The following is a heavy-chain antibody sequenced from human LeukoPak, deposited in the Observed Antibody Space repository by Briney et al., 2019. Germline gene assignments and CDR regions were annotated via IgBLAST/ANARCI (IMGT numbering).Heavy chain of an antibody. CDR3: ASYSSMVRGVITFDY. Sequence: QTGGSLRLSCAASGFTFSSYAMSWVRQAPGKGLEWVTAISGSGGSTYYADSVKGRFTISRDNSKNTLYLQMNSLRAEDTAVYYCASYSSMVRGVITFDYWGQGTLVTVSS. CDR2: ISGSGGST. J-gene: IGHJ4*02. D-gene: IGHD3-10*01. CDR1: GFTFSSYA. V-gene: IGHV3-23*01.